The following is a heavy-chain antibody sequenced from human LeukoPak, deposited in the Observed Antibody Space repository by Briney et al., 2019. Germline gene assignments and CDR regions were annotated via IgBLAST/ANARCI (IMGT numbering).Heavy chain of an antibody. V-gene: IGHV3-30*18. CDR3: AKEIYYDSSAFFDY. Sequence: GGSLRLSCAASGFSFRGYGIHWVRQTPGKGLEWVAVIGSDGSNKYYADSVKGRFTISRDNSKNTLYLQMNSLRTEDTAMYFCAKEIYYDSSAFFDYWGQGTLVTVSS. D-gene: IGHD3-22*01. CDR2: IGSDGSNK. J-gene: IGHJ4*02. CDR1: GFSFRGYG.